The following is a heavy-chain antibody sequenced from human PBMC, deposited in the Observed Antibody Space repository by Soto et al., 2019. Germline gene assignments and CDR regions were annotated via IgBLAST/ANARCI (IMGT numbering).Heavy chain of an antibody. V-gene: IGHV3-48*01. D-gene: IGHD3-9*01. Sequence: GLEWVSYISSSSSTIYYADSVKGRFTISRDNAKNSLYLQMKSLRAEDTDVYYCARDQSHFDWLPQLNYCSDMGVWGKG. CDR3: ARDQSHFDWLPQLNYCSDMGV. CDR2: ISSSSSTI. J-gene: IGHJ6*03.